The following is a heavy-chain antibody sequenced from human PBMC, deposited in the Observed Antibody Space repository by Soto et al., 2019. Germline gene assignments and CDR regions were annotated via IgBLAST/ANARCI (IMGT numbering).Heavy chain of an antibody. CDR1: GFTFSSYA. D-gene: IGHD6-25*01. Sequence: EVQLLESGGGLVQPGRSLRLSCAASGFTFSSYAMRWVRQAPGKGLEWGSDISGSGGTTYYADSVKGRFTISRDNSMNTLFLQMNSLRAEDTAVYYCAKFFVETGGSSGWPWSFHYWGQGTLVTVSS. CDR2: ISGSGGTT. V-gene: IGHV3-23*01. J-gene: IGHJ4*02. CDR3: AKFFVETGGSSGWPWSFHY.